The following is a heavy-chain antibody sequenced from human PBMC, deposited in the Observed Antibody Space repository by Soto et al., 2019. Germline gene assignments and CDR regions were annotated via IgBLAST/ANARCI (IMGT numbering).Heavy chain of an antibody. CDR3: ASKLTGDLGYYFDY. CDR2: IIPIFGTA. Sequence: QVQLVQSGAEVKKPGSSVKVSCKASGGTFSSYAISWVRQAPGQGLEWVGGIIPIFGTANYAQNFQGRVTINADESTSTDYMERSRVRSEDTAVYYCASKLTGDLGYYFDYWGQGTLVTVSS. V-gene: IGHV1-69*01. D-gene: IGHD7-27*01. J-gene: IGHJ4*02. CDR1: GGTFSSYA.